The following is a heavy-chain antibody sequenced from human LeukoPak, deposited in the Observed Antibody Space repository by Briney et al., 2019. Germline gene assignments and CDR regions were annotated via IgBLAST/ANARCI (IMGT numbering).Heavy chain of an antibody. Sequence: GASVKVSCKASGGTFSSYAISWVRQAPGQGLEWMGGIIPIFGTANYAQKFQGRVTITADESTSTAYMELSSLRSEDTAVYYCARGRVLFGYYYGSGSYYNDGEFDYWGQGTLVTVSS. CDR1: GGTFSSYA. CDR3: ARGRVLFGYYYGSGSYYNDGEFDY. V-gene: IGHV1-69*13. CDR2: IIPIFGTA. D-gene: IGHD3-10*01. J-gene: IGHJ4*02.